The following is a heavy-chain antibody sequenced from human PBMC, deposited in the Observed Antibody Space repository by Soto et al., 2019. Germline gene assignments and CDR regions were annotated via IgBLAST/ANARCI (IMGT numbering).Heavy chain of an antibody. V-gene: IGHV2-5*02. J-gene: IGHJ6*02. CDR3: VHTRCGGDCLQSYSSHYYYGMDV. CDR1: GFSLNTAGLG. CDR2: IYWDNDK. D-gene: IGHD2-21*02. Sequence: QITLKESGPTLVKPTQTLTLTCTFSGFSLNTAGLGLGWIRQPPGKALEWLALIYWDNDKRYRPSLMSRLTITKDTSKNQVVLSMTNMDPVDAATYYCVHTRCGGDCLQSYSSHYYYGMDVWGQGTTVTVSS.